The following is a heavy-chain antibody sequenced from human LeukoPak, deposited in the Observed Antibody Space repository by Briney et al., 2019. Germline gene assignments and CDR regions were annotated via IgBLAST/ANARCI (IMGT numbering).Heavy chain of an antibody. D-gene: IGHD2-15*01. Sequence: PGGSLRLSCAASGLTFSNYGMHWVRQAPGKGLEWVALISYDESKKDYADSVQGRFTISRDNSKSTLCLQMNSLRAEDTAVYYCAKQLGYCSDGSCYFPYWGQGTLVTVSS. CDR1: GLTFSNYG. J-gene: IGHJ4*02. CDR3: AKQLGYCSDGSCYFPY. V-gene: IGHV3-30*18. CDR2: ISYDESKK.